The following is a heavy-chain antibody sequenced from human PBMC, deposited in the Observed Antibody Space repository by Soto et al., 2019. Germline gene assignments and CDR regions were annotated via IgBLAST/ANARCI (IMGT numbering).Heavy chain of an antibody. CDR3: TSEYQLLLYH. Sequence: QVQLVESGGGVVQPGRSLRLSCAASGFSFSSYGMHWVRQAPGKGLEWVAMISYDGTDEYYADSVKGRFTISRDNAKNSLSLQMNRLRAEDTAVYYCTSEYQLLLYHWGQGTLVTVSS. CDR2: ISYDGTDE. D-gene: IGHD2-2*01. J-gene: IGHJ5*02. CDR1: GFSFSSYG. V-gene: IGHV3-30*03.